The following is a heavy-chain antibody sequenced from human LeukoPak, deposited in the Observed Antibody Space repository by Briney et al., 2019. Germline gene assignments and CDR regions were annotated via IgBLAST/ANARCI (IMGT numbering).Heavy chain of an antibody. CDR3: ARLGYCSSTSCYRGAFDI. CDR2: INHSGST. CDR1: GGSFSGYY. D-gene: IGHD2-2*02. J-gene: IGHJ3*02. Sequence: KPSETLSLTCAVYGGSFSGYYWSWIRQPPGKELEWIGEINHSGSTNYNPSLKSRVTISVDTSKNQFSLKLSSVTAADTAVYYCARLGYCSSTSCYRGAFDIWGQGTMVTVSS. V-gene: IGHV4-34*01.